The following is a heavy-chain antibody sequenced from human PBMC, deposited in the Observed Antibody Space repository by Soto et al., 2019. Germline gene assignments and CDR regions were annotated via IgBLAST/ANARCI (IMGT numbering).Heavy chain of an antibody. D-gene: IGHD3-10*01. CDR3: ARGFGNYYYGMDV. V-gene: IGHV4-34*01. CDR2: INHSGST. Sequence: QVQLQQWGAGLLKPSETLSLTCAVYGGSFSGYYLSWIRQPPGKGLEWIGEINHSGSTNYNPSLKSRVTISVEPSKTQCSLKLSSVTAAVTAVYYCARGFGNYYYGMDVWGQGTTVTVSS. CDR1: GGSFSGYY. J-gene: IGHJ6*02.